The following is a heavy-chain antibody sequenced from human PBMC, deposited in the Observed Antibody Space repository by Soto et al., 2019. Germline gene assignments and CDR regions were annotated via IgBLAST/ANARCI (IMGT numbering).Heavy chain of an antibody. CDR1: GGTFSSYA. V-gene: IGHV1-69*06. J-gene: IGHJ6*02. CDR2: IIPIFGTA. CDR3: ARFSVSAYYYYGMDV. D-gene: IGHD3-16*02. Sequence: SVKVSCKASGGTFSSYAISWVRQAPGQGLEWMGGIIPIFGTANYAQKFQGRVTITADKSTSTAYMELSSLRSEDTAVYYCARFSVSAYYYYGMDVWGQGTTVTVSS.